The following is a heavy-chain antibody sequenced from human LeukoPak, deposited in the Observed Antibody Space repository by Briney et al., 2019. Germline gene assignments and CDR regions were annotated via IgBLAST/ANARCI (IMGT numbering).Heavy chain of an antibody. CDR1: DFTVSSNY. D-gene: IGHD1-1*01. CDR3: AKGQELDDGVFDS. V-gene: IGHV3-23*01. Sequence: GGSLRLSCAASDFTVSSNYMTWVRQAPGKGLEWVSSIRSNGDTTYNAGSVKGRFTISRDNSKNTLYLQMNRLRVEDTAIYYCAKGQELDDGVFDSWGQGTLVTVSS. CDR2: IRSNGDTT. J-gene: IGHJ4*02.